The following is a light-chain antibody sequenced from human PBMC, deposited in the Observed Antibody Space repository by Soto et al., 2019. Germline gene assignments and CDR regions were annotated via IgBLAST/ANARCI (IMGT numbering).Light chain of an antibody. Sequence: QPVLTQSLSASASLGASVKLTCTLSSGHSSYAIAWHQQQPEKGPRYLMKLNSDGSHSKGDGIPDRFSGSSSGAERYLTISSLQSGDGADYYCQTWGTGTWVFGGGTKLTVL. CDR1: SGHSSYA. CDR3: QTWGTGTWV. CDR2: LNSDGSH. V-gene: IGLV4-69*01. J-gene: IGLJ3*02.